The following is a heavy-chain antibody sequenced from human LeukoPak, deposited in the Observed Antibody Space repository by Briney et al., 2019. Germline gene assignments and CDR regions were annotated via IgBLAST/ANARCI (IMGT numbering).Heavy chain of an antibody. D-gene: IGHD1-26*01. CDR1: GFTFSSYA. J-gene: IGHJ4*02. Sequence: GGSLRLSCAASGFTFSSYAMHWVRQAPGKGLEWVAVISYDGSNKYYADSVKGRFTISRDNSKNTLYLQMNSLRAEDTAVYYCASIVGADPFDYWGQGTLVTVSS. CDR3: ASIVGADPFDY. CDR2: ISYDGSNK. V-gene: IGHV3-30-3*01.